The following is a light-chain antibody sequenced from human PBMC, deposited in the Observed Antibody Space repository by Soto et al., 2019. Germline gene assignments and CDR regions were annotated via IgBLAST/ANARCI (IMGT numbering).Light chain of an antibody. J-gene: IGKJ2*01. V-gene: IGKV1-39*01. Sequence: DIQMTQSPSSLSASVGDRVTITCRASQRVSTYLNWYSQKSGGAPKRLIHGVFTLENGTPSRFSGSGLATVFTLTINTLQPEDFAVYFCQQTYMVPYTVGQGSKVEI. CDR2: GVF. CDR3: QQTYMVPYT. CDR1: QRVSTY.